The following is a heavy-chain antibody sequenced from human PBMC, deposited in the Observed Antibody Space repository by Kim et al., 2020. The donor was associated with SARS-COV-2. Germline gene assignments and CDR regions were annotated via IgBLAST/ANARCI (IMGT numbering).Heavy chain of an antibody. D-gene: IGHD1-1*01. CDR1: GFTFSSYS. V-gene: IGHV3-21*01. CDR3: ARALGVERPHGMDV. J-gene: IGHJ6*02. CDR2: ISSSSSYI. Sequence: GGSLRLSCAASGFTFSSYSMNWVRQAPGKGLEWVSSISSSSSYIYYADSVKGRFTISRDNAKNSLYLQMNSLRAEDTAVYYCARALGVERPHGMDVWGQGTTVTVSS.